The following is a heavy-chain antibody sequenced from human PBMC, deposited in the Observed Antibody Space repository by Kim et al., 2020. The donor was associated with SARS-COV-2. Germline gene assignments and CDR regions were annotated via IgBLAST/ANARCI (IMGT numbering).Heavy chain of an antibody. CDR2: ISGSGGRT. CDR3: AKDRGYSGYEDIIDY. CDR1: GFTFSSYA. Sequence: GGSLRLSCAASGFTFSSYAMSWVRQAPGKGLEWVSAISGSGGRTYYADSVKGRFTSSRDNSKNTLYLQMNSLRAEDTAVYYCAKDRGYSGYEDIIDYWGQGTLVTVSS. V-gene: IGHV3-23*01. J-gene: IGHJ4*02. D-gene: IGHD5-12*01.